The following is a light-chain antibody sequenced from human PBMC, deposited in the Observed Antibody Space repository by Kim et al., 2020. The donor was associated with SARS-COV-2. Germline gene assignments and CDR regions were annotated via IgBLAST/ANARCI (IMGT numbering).Light chain of an antibody. J-gene: IGLJ2*01. CDR2: DVN. Sequence: QSALTQPRSVSGSPGQSVTISCTGTSSDVGAYKYVSWYQQHPDRAPKLMIYDVNDRPSGVPDRFSGSKSGNTASLTISGLQAEDEADYYCCSYAGGYSHVLFGGGNQLTVL. CDR3: CSYAGGYSHVL. V-gene: IGLV2-11*01. CDR1: SSDVGAYKY.